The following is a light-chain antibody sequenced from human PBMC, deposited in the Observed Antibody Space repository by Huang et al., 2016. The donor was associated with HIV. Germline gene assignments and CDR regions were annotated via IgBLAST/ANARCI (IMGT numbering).Light chain of an antibody. CDR2: MAS. CDR3: QQYNNFPWT. V-gene: IGKV1-5*03. J-gene: IGKJ1*01. Sequence: DIQMTQSPSTLSASLGDRVTINYRANASLNNWLAWYQQKPGEAPRLLIYMASKLGSGVSSRCSGSGSGTEFTLTINNRHPDDLATYHCQQYNNFPWTFGQGTKV. CDR1: ASLNNW.